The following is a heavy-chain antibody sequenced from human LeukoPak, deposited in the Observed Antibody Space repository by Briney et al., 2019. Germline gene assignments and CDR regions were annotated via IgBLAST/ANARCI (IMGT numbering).Heavy chain of an antibody. D-gene: IGHD3-10*01. CDR2: IRFDGNIK. J-gene: IGHJ4*02. Sequence: PGGSLRLSCAASGFIFRSYGMHWVRQAPGRGLEWVAFIRFDGNIKYYADSVKGRFTISRDNSKNTLYLQMNSLRAEDTAVYYCAKDYGSGSSGVYYFDYWGQGTLVTVSS. CDR1: GFIFRSYG. V-gene: IGHV3-30*02. CDR3: AKDYGSGSSGVYYFDY.